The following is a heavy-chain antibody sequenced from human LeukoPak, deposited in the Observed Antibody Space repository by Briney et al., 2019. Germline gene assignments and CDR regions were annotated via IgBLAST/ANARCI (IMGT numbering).Heavy chain of an antibody. J-gene: IGHJ5*02. CDR1: GYSFTSYW. CDR2: IDPSDSYT. CDR3: ARHPPPTYYDILTGYYSYNWFDP. Sequence: GASLKISCKGSGYSFTSYWISWVRQMPGKGLEWMGRIDPSDSYTNYSPSFQGHVTISADKSISTAYLQWSSLKASNTAMYYCARHPPPTYYDILTGYYSYNWFDPWGQGTLVTVSS. D-gene: IGHD3-9*01. V-gene: IGHV5-10-1*01.